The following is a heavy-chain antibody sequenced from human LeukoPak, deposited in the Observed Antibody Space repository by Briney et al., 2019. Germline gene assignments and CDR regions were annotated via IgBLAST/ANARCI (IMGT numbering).Heavy chain of an antibody. CDR1: GFTFSSYA. V-gene: IGHV3-30*04. Sequence: GGSLRLSCAASGFTFSSYAMHWVRQAPGKGLEWVAVISYDGSNKYYADSVKGRFTISRDNSKNTLYLQMNRLRAEDTAVYYSSRGTYFDYWGQATLVTVSS. D-gene: IGHD2-15*01. CDR2: ISYDGSNK. J-gene: IGHJ4*02. CDR3: SRGTYFDY.